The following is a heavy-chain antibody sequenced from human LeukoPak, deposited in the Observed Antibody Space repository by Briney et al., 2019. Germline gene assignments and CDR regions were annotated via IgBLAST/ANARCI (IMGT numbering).Heavy chain of an antibody. CDR1: GGSISSYY. V-gene: IGHV4-59*01. CDR2: IYYSGST. CDR3: ARAGTMATRGYFDY. Sequence: SETLSLTCTVSGGSISSYYWSWIRQPPGKGLEWIGYIYYSGSTNYNPPLKSRVTISVDTSKNQFSLKLSSVTAADTAVYYCARAGTMATRGYFDYWGQGTLVTVSS. D-gene: IGHD5-24*01. J-gene: IGHJ4*02.